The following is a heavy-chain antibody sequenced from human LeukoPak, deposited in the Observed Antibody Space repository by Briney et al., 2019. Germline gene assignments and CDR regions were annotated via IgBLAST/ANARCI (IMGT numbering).Heavy chain of an antibody. CDR1: GGSISSTVYY. D-gene: IGHD3-22*01. Sequence: SETLSLTCTVSGGSISSTVYYWGWIRQPPGKGLEWIGSIYYSGSTNYNPSLKSRVTISVDTSKNQFSLKLSSVTAADTAVYYCARHLTWDYDSSGYKVLNYFDYWGQGTLVTVSS. V-gene: IGHV4-39*01. CDR2: IYYSGST. CDR3: ARHLTWDYDSSGYKVLNYFDY. J-gene: IGHJ4*02.